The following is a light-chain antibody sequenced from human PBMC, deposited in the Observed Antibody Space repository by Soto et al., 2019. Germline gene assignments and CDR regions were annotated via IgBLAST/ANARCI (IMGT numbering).Light chain of an antibody. V-gene: IGKV3-20*01. Sequence: EIVLTQSPVTLSLSPGERATLSCRASQSLSSSHLGWYQQKAGQAPRLLIYDASSRATGVPDRFSDSGSGTDFTLIISRLEPEDFAVYYCQHYDNSPPYTFGQGTKLEIK. CDR1: QSLSSSH. CDR3: QHYDNSPPYT. CDR2: DAS. J-gene: IGKJ2*01.